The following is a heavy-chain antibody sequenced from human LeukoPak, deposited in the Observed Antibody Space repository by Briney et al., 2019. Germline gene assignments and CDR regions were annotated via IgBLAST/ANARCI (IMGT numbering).Heavy chain of an antibody. V-gene: IGHV1-69*05. CDR2: IIPIFGTA. D-gene: IGHD6-19*01. CDR1: GGTFSSYA. J-gene: IGHJ4*02. CDR3: ARVGSGWYLDDYFDY. Sequence: SVKASCKASGGTFSSYAISWVRQAPGQGLEWMGGIIPIFGTANYAQKFQGRVTITTDESTSTAYMELSSLRSEDTAVYYCARVGSGWYLDDYFDYWGQGTLVTVSS.